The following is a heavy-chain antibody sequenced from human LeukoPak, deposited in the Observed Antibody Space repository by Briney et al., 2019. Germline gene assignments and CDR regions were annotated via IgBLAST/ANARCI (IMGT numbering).Heavy chain of an antibody. Sequence: SETLSLTCTVSGGSISSYYWSWIRQPPGKGLEWIGEIYHGGGANYNPSLKSRVIISLDKSKNQFFLELTSVTAADTAVYYCAKHGSGSYQGYWGQGTLVTVSS. D-gene: IGHD3-10*01. CDR1: GGSISSYY. J-gene: IGHJ4*02. V-gene: IGHV4-59*08. CDR2: IYHGGGA. CDR3: AKHGSGSYQGY.